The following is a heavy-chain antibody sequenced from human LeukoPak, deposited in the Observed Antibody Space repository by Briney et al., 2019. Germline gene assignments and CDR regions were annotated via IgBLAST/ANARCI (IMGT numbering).Heavy chain of an antibody. V-gene: IGHV3-74*01. CDR1: GFTFSSYW. CDR2: INSDGNST. D-gene: IGHD6-13*01. CDR3: ASPGYSSSWRFDY. J-gene: IGHJ4*02. Sequence: PGGSLRLSCAASGFTFSSYWMHWVRQAPGKGLVWVSRINSDGNSTSYADSVKGRFTISRDNAKNTLYLQMNSLRAEDTAVYFCASPGYSSSWRFDYWGQGTLVTVSS.